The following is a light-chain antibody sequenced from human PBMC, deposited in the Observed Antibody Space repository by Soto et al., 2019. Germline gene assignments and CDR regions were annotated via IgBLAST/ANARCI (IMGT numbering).Light chain of an antibody. CDR3: QQLNYWPRIT. J-gene: IGKJ5*01. CDR2: GAS. CDR1: QSINDN. V-gene: IGKV3-15*01. Sequence: PGERATLSCRASQSINDNLAWYQQRPGQAPRLLVYGASTRASGIPPRFSGSGSGTDFTLTISSLQSEDFAVYYCQQLNYWPRITFGQGTRLEIK.